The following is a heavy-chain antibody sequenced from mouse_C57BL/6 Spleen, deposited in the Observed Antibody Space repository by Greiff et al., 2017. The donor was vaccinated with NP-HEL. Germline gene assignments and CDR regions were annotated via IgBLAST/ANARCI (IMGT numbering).Heavy chain of an antibody. Sequence: QVQLQQSGAELARPGASVKLSCKASGYTFTSYGISWVKQRTGQGLEWIGEIYPRSGNTYYNEKFKGKATLTADKSSSTAYMELRSLTSEDSAVYFCRYYGSSLYYFDYWGQGTTLTVSS. J-gene: IGHJ2*01. CDR3: RYYGSSLYYFDY. D-gene: IGHD1-1*01. V-gene: IGHV1-81*01. CDR2: IYPRSGNT. CDR1: GYTFTSYG.